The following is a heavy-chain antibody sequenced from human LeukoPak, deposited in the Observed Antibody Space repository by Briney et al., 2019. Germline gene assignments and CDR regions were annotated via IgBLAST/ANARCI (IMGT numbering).Heavy chain of an antibody. Sequence: PGGSLRLSCAASGFTFSSYAMSWVRQAPGKGLEWVANIKQDGSEKYYVDSVKGRFTVSRDNAKNSLYLQMNSLRAEDTAVYYCARVALGYCSSTSCLWIEWLSLYYFDYWGQGTLVTVSS. D-gene: IGHD2-2*01. CDR3: ARVALGYCSSTSCLWIEWLSLYYFDY. J-gene: IGHJ4*02. V-gene: IGHV3-7*01. CDR1: GFTFSSYA. CDR2: IKQDGSEK.